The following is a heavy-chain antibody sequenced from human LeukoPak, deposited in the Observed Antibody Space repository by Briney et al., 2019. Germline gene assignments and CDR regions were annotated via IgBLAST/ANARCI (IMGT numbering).Heavy chain of an antibody. V-gene: IGHV1-18*01. J-gene: IGHJ5*02. Sequence: ASVKVSCKASGYTFTSYGISWVRQAPGQGLECMGWISAYNGNTKYVQKFQGRVTMTTDTSTSTAYMELRSLRSEDTAVYYCAAVGPAFCGDKCEWSDPWGQGTQVTVSS. CDR2: ISAYNGNT. D-gene: IGHD2-21*01. CDR3: AAVGPAFCGDKCEWSDP. CDR1: GYTFTSYG.